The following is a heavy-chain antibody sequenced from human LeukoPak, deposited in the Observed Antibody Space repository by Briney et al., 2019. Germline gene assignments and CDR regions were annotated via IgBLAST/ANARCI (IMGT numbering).Heavy chain of an antibody. CDR1: GFTFTSSA. CDR2: IVVGSGNT. Sequence: ASVKVSCKASGFTFTSSAMQWMRQARGQRLEWIGWIVVGSGNTNYAQKFQGRVTITRDMSTSTAYMELSSLRSEDTAVYYCAAPKRIVGAVGDAFDIWGQGTMVTVSS. CDR3: AAPKRIVGAVGDAFDI. J-gene: IGHJ3*02. V-gene: IGHV1-58*02. D-gene: IGHD1-26*01.